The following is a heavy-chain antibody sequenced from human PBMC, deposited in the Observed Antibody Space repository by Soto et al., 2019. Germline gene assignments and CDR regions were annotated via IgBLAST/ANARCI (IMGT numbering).Heavy chain of an antibody. V-gene: IGHV1-3*01. D-gene: IGHD1-7*01. CDR1: AFTFT. CDR2: INAVNGRT. J-gene: IGHJ6*02. CDR3: ARDPVTTITEATYGMDV. Sequence: ASVKVSCQASAFTFTIHWLRQAPGQTLEWMGWINAVNGRTKYSQKFQGRVTITRDTSANTAYMELSSLRSEDTAMYYCARDPVTTITEATYGMDVWGQGTTVTVSS.